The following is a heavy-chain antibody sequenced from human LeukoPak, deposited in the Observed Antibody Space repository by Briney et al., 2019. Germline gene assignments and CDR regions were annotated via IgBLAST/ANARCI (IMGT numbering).Heavy chain of an antibody. V-gene: IGHV1-3*03. CDR1: GYTFTSYA. J-gene: IGHJ6*03. CDR2: INAGNGNT. Sequence: ASVKVSCKASGYTFTSYAMHWVRQAPGQRLEWMGWINAGNGNTKYSQEFQGRVTITRDTSASTAYMELSSLRSEDMAVYYCAREGVIVGATNDYYYYYYMDVWGKGTTVTISS. CDR3: AREGVIVGATNDYYYYYYMDV. D-gene: IGHD1-26*01.